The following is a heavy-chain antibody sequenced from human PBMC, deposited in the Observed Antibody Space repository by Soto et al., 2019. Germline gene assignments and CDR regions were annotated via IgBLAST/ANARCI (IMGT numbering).Heavy chain of an antibody. CDR2: ISSSSSTI. CDR3: TRGADGFDY. CDR1: GFTFSTYS. V-gene: IGHV3-48*01. J-gene: IGHJ4*02. D-gene: IGHD3-16*01. Sequence: PGGSLRLSCAASGFTFSTYSMNWVRQAPGKGLEWVSYISSSSSTIFYTDSVKGRFTVSRDNAKNSLYLQMNSLRAEDTAVYYCTRGADGFDYWAQGTLVTVSS.